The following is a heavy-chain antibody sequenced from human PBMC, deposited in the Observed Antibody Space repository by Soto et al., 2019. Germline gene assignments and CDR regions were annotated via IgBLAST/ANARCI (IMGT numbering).Heavy chain of an antibody. CDR1: GGTFSTYT. D-gene: IGHD3-16*01. CDR3: AREEDLGEALATSWFDP. V-gene: IGHV1-69*13. CDR2: TLPIFGTT. J-gene: IGHJ5*02. Sequence: SVKVSCKASGGTFSTYTINWVRQAPGQGLEWMGGTLPIFGTTKYAQEFQGRLTITADESTNTVYMELSSLRSDDTAVYFCAREEDLGEALATSWFDPWGQGTQVTVSS.